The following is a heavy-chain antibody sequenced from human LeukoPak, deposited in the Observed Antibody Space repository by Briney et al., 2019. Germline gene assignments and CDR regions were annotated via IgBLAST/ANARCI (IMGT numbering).Heavy chain of an antibody. Sequence: GGSLRLSCAASGFTFSNYWMSWVRQAPGKGLEWVANIKQDGSEKLYVDSVKGRFTISRDNSKNTLYLQMNSLRAEDTALYYCAKDSSSSSDYYFYYYMDVWGKGTTVTVSS. J-gene: IGHJ6*03. CDR3: AKDSSSSSDYYFYYYMDV. V-gene: IGHV3-7*01. CDR1: GFTFSNYW. CDR2: IKQDGSEK. D-gene: IGHD6-6*01.